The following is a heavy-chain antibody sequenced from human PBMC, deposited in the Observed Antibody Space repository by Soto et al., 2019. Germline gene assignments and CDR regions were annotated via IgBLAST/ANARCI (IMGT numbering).Heavy chain of an antibody. Sequence: QVQLVQSGAEVKKPGSSVKVSCKASGGTFSSYAISWVRQAPGQGLEWMGGIIPIFGTANYAQKFQGRVRNTAAQSTSTAYMQVSSLRSEDTGVYCAAGARVYSYGQVAPTFIPENYYYYYGMDVWGQGATVTVSS. J-gene: IGHJ6*02. CDR3: AGARVYSYGQVAPTFIPENYYYYYGMDV. CDR2: IIPIFGTA. CDR1: GGTFSSYA. D-gene: IGHD5-18*01. V-gene: IGHV1-69*12.